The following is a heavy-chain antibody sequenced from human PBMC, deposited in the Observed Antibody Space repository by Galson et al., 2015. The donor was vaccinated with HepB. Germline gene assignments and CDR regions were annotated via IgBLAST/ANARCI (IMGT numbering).Heavy chain of an antibody. J-gene: IGHJ6*02. CDR2: MNPNSGNT. CDR3: ARAEVGILGNIVVVPAARVYYYYYGMDV. Sequence: SVKVSCKASGYTFTSYDINWVRQATGQGLEWMGWMNPNSGNTGYAQKFQGRVTMTRNTSISTAYMELSSLRSEDTAVYYCARAEVGILGNIVVVPAARVYYYYYGMDVWGQGTTVTVSS. V-gene: IGHV1-8*01. D-gene: IGHD2-2*01. CDR1: GYTFTSYD.